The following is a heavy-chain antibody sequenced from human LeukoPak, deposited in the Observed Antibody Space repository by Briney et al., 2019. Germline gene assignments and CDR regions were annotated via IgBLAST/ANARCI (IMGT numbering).Heavy chain of an antibody. CDR2: IIPIFGTA. Sequence: SVKVSCKASGGTFISYAISWVRPAPGQGLEWMGRIIPIFGTANYAQKFQGRVTITTDESTSTAYMELSSLRSEDTAVYYCARGEPTYSSSWYVYWGQGTLVTVSS. D-gene: IGHD6-13*01. J-gene: IGHJ4*02. CDR3: ARGEPTYSSSWYVY. V-gene: IGHV1-69*05. CDR1: GGTFISYA.